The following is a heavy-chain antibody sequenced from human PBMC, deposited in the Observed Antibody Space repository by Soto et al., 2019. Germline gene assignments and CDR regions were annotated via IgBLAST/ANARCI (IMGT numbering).Heavy chain of an antibody. CDR1: GFTFRKYS. V-gene: IGHV3-21*01. CDR3: ARGESELNSLIDY. CDR2: ISSSSSYI. J-gene: IGHJ4*02. D-gene: IGHD1-1*01. Sequence: GGSLRLSCAASGFTFRKYSMNWVRQAPGKGLEWVSYISSSSSYIYYEESMKGRVTISRDNVKNSLYLQMNGLRAEDTAVYYCARGESELNSLIDYWGQGTLVTVSS.